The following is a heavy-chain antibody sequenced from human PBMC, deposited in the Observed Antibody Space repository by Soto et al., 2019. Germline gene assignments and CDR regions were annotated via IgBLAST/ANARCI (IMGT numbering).Heavy chain of an antibody. CDR1: GFTFSSYA. Sequence: PGGSLRLSCAASGFTFSSYAMHWVRQAPGKGLEWVAVISYDGSNKYYADSVKGRFTISRDNSKNTLYLQMNSLRAEDTAVYYCARGWSYFDYWGQGTLVTVSS. V-gene: IGHV3-30-3*01. CDR3: ARGWSYFDY. J-gene: IGHJ4*02. CDR2: ISYDGSNK. D-gene: IGHD6-13*01.